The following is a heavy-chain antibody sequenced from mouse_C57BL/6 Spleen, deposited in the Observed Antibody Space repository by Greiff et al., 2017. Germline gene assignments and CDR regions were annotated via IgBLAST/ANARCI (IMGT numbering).Heavy chain of an antibody. J-gene: IGHJ4*01. V-gene: IGHV5-17*01. CDR1: GFTFSDYG. D-gene: IGHD1-1*01. Sequence: EVQGVESGGGLVKPGGSLKLSCAASGFTFSDYGMHWVRQAPEKGLEWVAYISSGSSTIYYADTVKGRFNISRDNAKNTLFLQMTSLRSEDTAMYYCARHYYGSSYRDYAMDYWGQGTSVTVSS. CDR2: ISSGSSTI. CDR3: ARHYYGSSYRDYAMDY.